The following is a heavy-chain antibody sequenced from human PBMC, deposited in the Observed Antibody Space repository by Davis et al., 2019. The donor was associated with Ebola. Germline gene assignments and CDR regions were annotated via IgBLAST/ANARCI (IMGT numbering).Heavy chain of an antibody. Sequence: GESLKISCAASGFTVSSNHMSWVRQAPGKGLEWVSVIYDRSTAYADSVRGRFTISRDKSNNTLYLDMNSLRVDDTAVYYCATTQWLREFDNWGQGVLVTVSS. V-gene: IGHV3-53*05. CDR3: ATTQWLREFDN. D-gene: IGHD6-19*01. CDR2: IYDRST. J-gene: IGHJ4*02. CDR1: GFTVSSNH.